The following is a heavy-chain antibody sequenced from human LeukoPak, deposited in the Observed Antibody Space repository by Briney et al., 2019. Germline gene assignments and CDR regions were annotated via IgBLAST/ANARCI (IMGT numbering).Heavy chain of an antibody. CDR2: IYSGGST. CDR3: ARDRPSYSSGWKNAFDI. V-gene: IGHV3-53*01. CDR1: GFTVSSNY. J-gene: IGHJ3*02. Sequence: GGSLRLSCAASGFTVSSNYMSWVRQAPGKGLEWVSVIYSGGSTDYADSVKGRFTISRDNSKNTLYLQMNSLRAEDTAVYYCARDRPSYSSGWKNAFDIWGQGTMVTVSS. D-gene: IGHD6-19*01.